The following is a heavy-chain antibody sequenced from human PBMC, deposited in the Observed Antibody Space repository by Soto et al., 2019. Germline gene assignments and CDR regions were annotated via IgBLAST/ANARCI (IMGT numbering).Heavy chain of an antibody. CDR3: ARDQCSSTSCWPRYYYYGMDV. D-gene: IGHD2-2*01. CDR2: IIPIFGTA. V-gene: IGHV1-69*13. Sequence: SVKVSCKASGGTFSSYAISWVRQAPGQGLEWMGGIIPIFGTANYAQKFQGRVTITADEFTSTAYMELSSLRSEDTAVYYCARDQCSSTSCWPRYYYYGMDVWG. CDR1: GGTFSSYA. J-gene: IGHJ6*02.